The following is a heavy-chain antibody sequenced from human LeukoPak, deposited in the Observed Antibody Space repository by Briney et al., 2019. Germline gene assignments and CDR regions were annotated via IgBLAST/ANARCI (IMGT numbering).Heavy chain of an antibody. CDR3: ARGQYNTFDV. CDR2: TYRRST. Sequence: SQTLSLTCAISGDSVSSNSVAWNWIRQSPSRGLEWLGRTYRRSTYYAVSLRGRITISPDTSNNQFSLHLNSVTPEDTAVYYCARGQYNTFDVWGQGTLVTVSS. CDR1: GDSVSSNSVA. J-gene: IGHJ3*01. V-gene: IGHV6-1*01. D-gene: IGHD1-1*01.